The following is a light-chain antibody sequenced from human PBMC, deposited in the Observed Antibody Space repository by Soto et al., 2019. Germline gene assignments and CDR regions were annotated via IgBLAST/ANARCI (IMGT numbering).Light chain of an antibody. CDR1: QSVSSN. Sequence: EIVMPPSPATLSVSPGERATLSCRASQSVSSNLAWYQQKPGLAPRLLIYGASTRATGIPARFSGSGSGTEFTLTISSLQSEDFAVYYCQLYNNWPRTFGQGTKVEIK. J-gene: IGKJ1*01. V-gene: IGKV3-15*01. CDR3: QLYNNWPRT. CDR2: GAS.